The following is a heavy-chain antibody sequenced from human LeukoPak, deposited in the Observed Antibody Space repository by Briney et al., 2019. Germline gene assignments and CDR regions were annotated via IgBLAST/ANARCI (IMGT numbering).Heavy chain of an antibody. Sequence: PGGSLRLSCAASGFTFSDYYMSWIRQAPGKGLEWVSYISSSGSIVYYADSVKGRFTISRDNAKTSLYLQMNSLRAEDTAVYYCARHLSGITGYTYGRGIDYWGQGTLVTVSS. J-gene: IGHJ4*02. CDR2: ISSSGSIV. CDR3: ARHLSGITGYTYGRGIDY. D-gene: IGHD5-18*01. CDR1: GFTFSDYY. V-gene: IGHV3-11*04.